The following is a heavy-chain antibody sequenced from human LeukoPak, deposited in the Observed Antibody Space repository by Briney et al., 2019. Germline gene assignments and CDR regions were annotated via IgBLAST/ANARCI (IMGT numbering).Heavy chain of an antibody. D-gene: IGHD3-16*01. V-gene: IGHV3-7*01. CDR1: RFTLSNYW. J-gene: IGHJ4*02. Sequence: PGGSLRLSCAASRFTLSNYWMSWVRQAPGKGLEWVANIKQDGSETYYVDSVKGRFTISRDNAKNSLSLQMNSLRAEDTAVYYCARQRGRGCLEYWGQGTLVTVSS. CDR2: IKQDGSET. CDR3: ARQRGRGCLEY.